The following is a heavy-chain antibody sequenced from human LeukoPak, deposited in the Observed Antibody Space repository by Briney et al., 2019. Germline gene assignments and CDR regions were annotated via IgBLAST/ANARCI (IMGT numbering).Heavy chain of an antibody. CDR2: ISYDGSNK. V-gene: IGHV3-30*04. D-gene: IGHD2-15*01. Sequence: GGSLRLSCAASGFTFSSYAMSWVRQAPGKGLEWVAVISYDGSNKYYADSVKGRFTISRDNSKNTLYLQMNSLRAEDTAVYYCARAGICSGGSCYSRIFDYWGQGTLVTVSS. J-gene: IGHJ4*02. CDR3: ARAGICSGGSCYSRIFDY. CDR1: GFTFSSYA.